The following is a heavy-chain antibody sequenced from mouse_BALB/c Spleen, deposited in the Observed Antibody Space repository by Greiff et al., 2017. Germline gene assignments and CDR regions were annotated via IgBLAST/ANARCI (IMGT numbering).Heavy chain of an antibody. J-gene: IGHJ3*01. CDR1: GYAFTNYL. Sequence: VQRVESGAELVRPGTSVKVSCKASGYAFTNYLIEWVKQRPGQGLEWIGVINPGSGGTNYNEKFKGKATLTADKSSSTAYMQLSSLTSDDSAVYFCARGGLRQTWFAYWGQGTLVTVSA. CDR2: INPGSGGT. CDR3: ARGGLRQTWFAY. D-gene: IGHD2-2*01. V-gene: IGHV1-54*01.